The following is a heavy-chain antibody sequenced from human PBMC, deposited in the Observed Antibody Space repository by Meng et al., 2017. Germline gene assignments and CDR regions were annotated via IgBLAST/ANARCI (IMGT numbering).Heavy chain of an antibody. CDR1: GGTFSSYA. J-gene: IGHJ4*02. Sequence: VQSGAEVKKPGSSVKVTCEAAGGTFSSYAISWLRQAPGQGLEWMGGIIPIFGTANYAQKFQGRVTITADKSTSTAYMELSSLRSEDTAVYYCARDDSSGWYYFDYWGQGTLVTVSS. CDR2: IIPIFGTA. V-gene: IGHV1-69*06. D-gene: IGHD6-19*01. CDR3: ARDDSSGWYYFDY.